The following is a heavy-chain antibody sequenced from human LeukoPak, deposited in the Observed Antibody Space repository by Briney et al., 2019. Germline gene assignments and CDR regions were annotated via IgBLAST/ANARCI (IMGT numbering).Heavy chain of an antibody. CDR1: GGSISSYC. J-gene: IGHJ5*01. CDR3: ARGRWFDS. Sequence: SETLSLTCTVSGGSISSYCWSWIRQPPGKGLEWIGYIDYSGSTDSNPSLKSRVTMSVDTSKNQFSLNLSSVTAADTAVYYCARGRWFDSWGQGTLVTVSS. V-gene: IGHV4-59*08. CDR2: IDYSGST.